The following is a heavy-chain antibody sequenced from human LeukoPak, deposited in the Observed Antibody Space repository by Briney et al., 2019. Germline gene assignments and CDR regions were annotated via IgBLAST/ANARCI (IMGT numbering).Heavy chain of an antibody. CDR1: GFTFSSYW. D-gene: IGHD6-19*01. Sequence: GGSLRLSCAASGFTFSSYWMHWVRQAPGKGLVWVSRINSDGSSTSYADSVKGRFTISRDNAKNTLYLQMNSLRAEDTAVYYCASSRAIAVAGTAYWGQGTLVTLSS. CDR3: ASSRAIAVAGTAY. CDR2: INSDGSST. J-gene: IGHJ4*02. V-gene: IGHV3-74*01.